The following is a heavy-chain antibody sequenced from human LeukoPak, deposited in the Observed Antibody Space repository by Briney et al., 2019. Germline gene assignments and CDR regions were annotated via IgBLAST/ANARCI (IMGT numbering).Heavy chain of an antibody. V-gene: IGHV1-18*01. CDR3: ASCSSTSCYTLPWFDP. Sequence: ASVKVSCKASGYTFTSYGISWVRQAPGQGLEWMGWISAYNGNTNYAQKLQGRVTMTTDTSTSTAYMELRSLRSDDTAVYYCASCSSTSCYTLPWFDPWGQGTLVTVSS. CDR2: ISAYNGNT. CDR1: GYTFTSYG. D-gene: IGHD2-2*02. J-gene: IGHJ5*02.